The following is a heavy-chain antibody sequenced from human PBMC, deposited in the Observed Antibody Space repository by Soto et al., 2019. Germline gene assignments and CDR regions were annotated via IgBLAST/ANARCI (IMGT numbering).Heavy chain of an antibody. Sequence: GASVKVSCKASGYTFTSYDINWVRQATGQGLEWMGWMNPNSGNTGYARKFQGRVTMTRITSISTAYMELSRLRSDDTAVYYCAREHYDYFLGSYRPNYYFDYWCQGILVTVS. J-gene: IGHJ4*02. CDR1: GYTFTSYD. V-gene: IGHV1-8*01. CDR3: AREHYDYFLGSYRPNYYFDY. CDR2: MNPNSGNT. D-gene: IGHD3-16*02.